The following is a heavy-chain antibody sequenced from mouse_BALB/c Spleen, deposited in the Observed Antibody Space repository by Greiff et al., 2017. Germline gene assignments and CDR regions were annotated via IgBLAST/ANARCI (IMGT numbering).Heavy chain of an antibody. CDR2: ISSGGST. CDR1: GFTFSSYA. V-gene: IGHV5-6-5*01. Sequence: EVHLVESGGGLVKPGGSLKLSCAASGFTFSSYAMSWVRQTPEKRLEWVASISSGGSTYYPDSVKGRFTISRDNARNILYLQMSSLRSEDTAMYYCARSLYWCDSWGQGTTLTVSS. CDR3: ARSLYWCDS. D-gene: IGHD1-1*02. J-gene: IGHJ2*01.